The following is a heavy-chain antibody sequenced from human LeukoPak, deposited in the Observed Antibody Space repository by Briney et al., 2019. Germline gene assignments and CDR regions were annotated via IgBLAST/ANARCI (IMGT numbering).Heavy chain of an antibody. CDR3: ARGRFLEWPDFDY. CDR1: GGSISSGGYY. D-gene: IGHD3-3*01. CDR2: IYTSGST. J-gene: IGHJ4*02. V-gene: IGHV4-61*02. Sequence: SETLSLTCTVSGGSISSGGYYWSWIRQPAGKGLEWIGRIYTSGSTNYNPSLKSRVTMSVDTSKNQFSLKLSSVTAADTAVYYCARGRFLEWPDFDYWGQGTLVTVSS.